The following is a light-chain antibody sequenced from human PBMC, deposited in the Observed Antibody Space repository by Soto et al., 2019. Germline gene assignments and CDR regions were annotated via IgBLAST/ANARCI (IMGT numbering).Light chain of an antibody. V-gene: IGLV2-14*01. J-gene: IGLJ1*01. CDR3: SSYTITTALV. Sequence: QSVLTQPASVSGSPGQSITISCTGTSSDVGGYNFVSWYQQHPGKAPKLMISEVSNRPSGVSNRFSGSKSGNTASLTISGLKTEDEADYYCSSYTITTALVFASGIKVTV. CDR2: EVS. CDR1: SSDVGGYNF.